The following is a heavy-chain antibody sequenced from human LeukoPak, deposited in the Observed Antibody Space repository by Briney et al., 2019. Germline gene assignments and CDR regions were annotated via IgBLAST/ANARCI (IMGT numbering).Heavy chain of an antibody. CDR1: GFTFSTYT. CDR3: ARNRQPGRDSSGYYYAYFQH. CDR2: ISGSSRSI. V-gene: IGHV3-21*01. D-gene: IGHD3-22*01. J-gene: IGHJ1*01. Sequence: PGGSLRLSCAASGFTFSTYTMNWVWQAPGKGLEWVSSISGSSRSIYYADSVKGRFTISRDNAKNSLYLQMNSLRAEDTAVYYCARNRQPGRDSSGYYYAYFQHWGQGTLATVSS.